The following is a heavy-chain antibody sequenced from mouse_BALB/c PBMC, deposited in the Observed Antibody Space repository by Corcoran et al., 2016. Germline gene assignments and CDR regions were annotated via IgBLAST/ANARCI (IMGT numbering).Heavy chain of an antibody. CDR1: GYTFTNYG. D-gene: IGHD2-1*01. Sequence: QIPLVQSGPEMKKPGETVKISCKASGYTFTNYGMNWVKQAPGKGLKWMGWINTYTGEPTYADDFKGRFAFSLETSASTAYLQINNLKNEDTATYFCARGNYGNPDYFDYWGQGTTLTVSS. CDR2: INTYTGEP. CDR3: ARGNYGNPDYFDY. J-gene: IGHJ2*01. V-gene: IGHV9-3-1*01.